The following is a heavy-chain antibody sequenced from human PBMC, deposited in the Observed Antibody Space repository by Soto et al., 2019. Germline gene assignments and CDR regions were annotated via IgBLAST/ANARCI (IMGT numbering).Heavy chain of an antibody. CDR3: ATNVPESITIFGVVTRYYYYGMDV. CDR2: IIPIFGTA. V-gene: IGHV1-69*13. D-gene: IGHD3-3*01. Sequence: SVKVSCKASGGTFSSYAISWVRQAPGQGLEWMGGIIPIFGTANYAQKFQGRVTITADESTSTAYMELSSLRSEDTAAYYCATNVPESITIFGVVTRYYYYGMDVWGQGTTVTVSS. J-gene: IGHJ6*02. CDR1: GGTFSSYA.